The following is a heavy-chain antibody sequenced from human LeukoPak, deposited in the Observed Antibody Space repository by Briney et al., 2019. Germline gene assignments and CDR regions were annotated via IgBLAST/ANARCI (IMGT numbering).Heavy chain of an antibody. D-gene: IGHD6-13*01. Sequence: SGTLSLTCAVSGGSISSSNWWSWVRPPPGKGLEWIGEIYHSGGTNYNPSLKSRVTISVDKSKNQFSLKLSSVTAADTAVYYCASTSRIAAAAYFDYWGQGTLVTVSS. J-gene: IGHJ4*02. CDR1: GGSISSSNW. V-gene: IGHV4-4*02. CDR3: ASTSRIAAAAYFDY. CDR2: IYHSGGT.